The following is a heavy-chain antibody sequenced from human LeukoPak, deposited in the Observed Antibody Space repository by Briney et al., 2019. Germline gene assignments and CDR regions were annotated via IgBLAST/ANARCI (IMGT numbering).Heavy chain of an antibody. CDR2: ISWNSGSI. D-gene: IGHD3-3*01. Sequence: GGSLRLSCAASGFTFDDYAMHWVRQAPGKGLEWVSGISWNSGSIGYADSVKGRFTISRDNAKNSLYLQMNSLRAEDTALYYCAKDIGLRGMYYDFWSPPQYSYGMDVWGQGTTVTVSS. CDR3: AKDIGLRGMYYDFWSPPQYSYGMDV. CDR1: GFTFDDYA. V-gene: IGHV3-9*01. J-gene: IGHJ6*02.